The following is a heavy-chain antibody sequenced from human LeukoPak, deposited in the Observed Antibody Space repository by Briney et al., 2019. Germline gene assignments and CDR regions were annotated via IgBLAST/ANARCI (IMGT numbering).Heavy chain of an antibody. CDR2: IKQVGSEK. V-gene: IGHV3-7*01. CDR1: GFTFSTYW. J-gene: IGHJ4*02. D-gene: IGHD4-17*01. CDR3: ASDGNDYGDFMDY. Sequence: GGSLRPSCAPSGFTFSTYWMSWVRQAPRKGREWVANIKQVGSEKYYVDSVKGRFTISRDNAKNSLYLQMNSLRAEDTALYYCASDGNDYGDFMDYWGQGTLVTVSS.